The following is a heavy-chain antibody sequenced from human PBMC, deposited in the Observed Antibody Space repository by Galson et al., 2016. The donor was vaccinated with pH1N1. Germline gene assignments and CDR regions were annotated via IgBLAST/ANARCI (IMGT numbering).Heavy chain of an antibody. CDR2: INPSGGST. V-gene: IGHV1-46*01. J-gene: IGHJ4*02. CDR3: ARSVIVVAPCDY. D-gene: IGHD3-22*01. Sequence: SCKASGYTFTSYYMHWVRQAPGQGLEWMGIINPSGGSTSYAQKFQGRVIMTRGTSTSTVYMEVSSLRSEDTAVYYCARSVIVVAPCDYWGQGTLVTVSS. CDR1: GYTFTSYY.